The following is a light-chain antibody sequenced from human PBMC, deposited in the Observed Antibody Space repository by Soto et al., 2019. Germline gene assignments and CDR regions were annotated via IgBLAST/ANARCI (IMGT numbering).Light chain of an antibody. Sequence: QSALTQPPSVSGSPGQSIAISCTGTSSDVGSHNHVSWYQQYPGKAPKLMIYEVSNRPSGVSNRFSGSKSGSTASLTISGLQAEDEAAYYCNSLSATGTSYVFGAGTKLTVL. CDR3: NSLSATGTSYV. CDR1: SSDVGSHNH. J-gene: IGLJ1*01. V-gene: IGLV2-14*01. CDR2: EVS.